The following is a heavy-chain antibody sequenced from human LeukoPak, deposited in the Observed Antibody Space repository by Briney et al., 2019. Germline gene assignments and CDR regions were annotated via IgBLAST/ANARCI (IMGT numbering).Heavy chain of an antibody. CDR1: GYTFTAYF. CDR2: INPNSGGR. J-gene: IGHJ4*02. D-gene: IGHD6-19*01. V-gene: IGHV1-2*02. CDR3: ARVXXDFKAVAATFDY. Sequence: GASVKVSCKASGYTFTAYFMHWVRQAPGQGLEWMGWINPNSGGRHYAQKFQGRVTMTRDTSISTAYMELSRLRYDDTAVYYCARVXXDFKAVAATFDYXGQXTXVTXXS.